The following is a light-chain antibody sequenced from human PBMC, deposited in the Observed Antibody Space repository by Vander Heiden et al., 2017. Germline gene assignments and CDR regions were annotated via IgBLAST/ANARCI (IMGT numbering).Light chain of an antibody. Sequence: DIQLTQSPSSLSASVGNRVTITRRVSQGISSYLNWYRQKPGRVPKLLIYSASKLQSGVPSRFSVSGSGTDFTLTISGLQPEGVATYYGPRTYNAPRYTFGQGTKLEIK. CDR3: PRTYNAPRYT. J-gene: IGKJ2*01. CDR2: SAS. CDR1: QGISSY. V-gene: IGKV1-27*01.